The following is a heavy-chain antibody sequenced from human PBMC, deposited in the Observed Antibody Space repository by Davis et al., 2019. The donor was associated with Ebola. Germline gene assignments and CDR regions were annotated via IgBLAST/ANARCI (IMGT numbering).Heavy chain of an antibody. CDR2: ISYDGSNK. Sequence: PGGSLRLSCAASGFTFSSYGMHWVRQAPGKGLEWVAVISYDGSNKYYADSVKGRFTISRDNSKNTLYLQMNSLRAEDTAVYYCAKDFGGWYHWGWFDPWGQGTLVTVSS. V-gene: IGHV3-30*18. D-gene: IGHD6-19*01. CDR1: GFTFSSYG. J-gene: IGHJ5*02. CDR3: AKDFGGWYHWGWFDP.